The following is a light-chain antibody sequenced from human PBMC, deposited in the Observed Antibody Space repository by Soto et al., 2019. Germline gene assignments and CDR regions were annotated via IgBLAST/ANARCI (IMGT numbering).Light chain of an antibody. J-gene: IGLJ1*01. CDR2: EVT. V-gene: IGLV2-8*01. CDR3: SSYAGSNNYV. CDR1: SSDVGGYNY. Sequence: QSALTQPPSASGSPGQSVTISCTGSSSDVGGYNYVSWYQHHPGKAPKLMIYEVTKRPSGVPDRFSGSKSGNTASLTVSGPQAEDEADYYCSSYAGSNNYVFGTGTKLTVL.